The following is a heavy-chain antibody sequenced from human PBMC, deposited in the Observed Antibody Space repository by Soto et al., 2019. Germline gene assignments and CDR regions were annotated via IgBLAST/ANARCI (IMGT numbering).Heavy chain of an antibody. CDR1: GYTFTSYA. CDR2: INAGNGNT. V-gene: IGHV1-3*01. D-gene: IGHD5-12*01. J-gene: IGHJ4*02. Sequence: ASVKFSCTASGYTFTSYAMHWVRQAPGQRLEWMGWINAGNGNTKYSQKFQGRVTITRDTSASTAYMELSSLRSEDTAVYYWASSGLATIEGRDYWGQGNLVTVSS. CDR3: ASSGLATIEGRDY.